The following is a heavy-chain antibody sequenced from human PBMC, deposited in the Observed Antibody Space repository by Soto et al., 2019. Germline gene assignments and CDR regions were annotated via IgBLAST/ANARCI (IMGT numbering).Heavy chain of an antibody. CDR1: GGSISSSSYY. Sequence: SETLSLTCTVSGGSISSSSYYWGWIRQPPGKGLEWIGSIYYSGSTYYNPSLKSRVTISVDTSKNQFSLKLSSVTAADTAVYYCASLYSSSYYFDYWGQGTLVTVSS. CDR3: ASLYSSSYYFDY. J-gene: IGHJ4*02. V-gene: IGHV4-39*01. D-gene: IGHD6-6*01. CDR2: IYYSGST.